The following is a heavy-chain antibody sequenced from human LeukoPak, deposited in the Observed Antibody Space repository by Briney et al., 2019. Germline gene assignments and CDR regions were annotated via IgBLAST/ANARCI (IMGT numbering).Heavy chain of an antibody. CDR3: AKSVPTRGWYFDL. V-gene: IGHV3-23*01. CDR2: ISGSGAGT. CDR1: GFTFSSYA. J-gene: IGHJ2*01. Sequence: PGGSLRLSCAASGFTFSSYAMSWVRQAPGKGLEWVSGISGSGAGTYYADSVKGRFTISRDNSKNTLYLQMNGLRAEDTAVYYCAKSVPTRGWYFDLWGRGTLVTVSS.